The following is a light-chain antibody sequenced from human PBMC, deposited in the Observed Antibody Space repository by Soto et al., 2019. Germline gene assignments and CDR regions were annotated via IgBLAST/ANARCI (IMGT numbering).Light chain of an antibody. Sequence: DVQLTQSPSSLSASVGDRISITCRASQGINSYVAWYQQKPGRSPTILIYAASTLESVVPSRFSGYGSDTDFTLTISGLQPEDAGIYYCQNYKSLSRRFGRAFGQGTQVEIK. J-gene: IGKJ1*01. CDR1: QGINSY. V-gene: IGKV1-27*01. CDR2: AAS. CDR3: QNYKSLSRRFGRA.